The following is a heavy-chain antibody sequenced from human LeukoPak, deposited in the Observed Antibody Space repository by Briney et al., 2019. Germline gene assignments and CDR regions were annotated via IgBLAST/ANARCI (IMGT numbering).Heavy chain of an antibody. CDR2: IRYDGSYR. Sequence: GGSLRLSCAASGFAFSTYGMQWVRQAPGKGLEWVAYIRYDGSYRNYGDSVGGRFTISRDNSRNTLYLQMNSLQTEDTAVYYCTKRAACSSTCSHYYAMDVWGQGTPVTVSS. CDR3: TKRAACSSTCSHYYAMDV. CDR1: GFAFSTYG. J-gene: IGHJ6*02. V-gene: IGHV3-30*02. D-gene: IGHD2-2*01.